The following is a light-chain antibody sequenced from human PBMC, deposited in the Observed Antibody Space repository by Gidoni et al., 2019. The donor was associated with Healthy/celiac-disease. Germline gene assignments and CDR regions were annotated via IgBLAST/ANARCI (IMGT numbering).Light chain of an antibody. Sequence: DIQMTQSPSTLSASVGDRVTITCRASQSISSWLAWYQQKPGKAPKLLIYDASSLESGVPSRFSGSGSGTEFTLTISSLQPDDFATYYCQQYNSDSTFXXXTKLEIK. J-gene: IGKJ2*01. CDR1: QSISSW. CDR2: DAS. V-gene: IGKV1-5*01. CDR3: QQYNSDST.